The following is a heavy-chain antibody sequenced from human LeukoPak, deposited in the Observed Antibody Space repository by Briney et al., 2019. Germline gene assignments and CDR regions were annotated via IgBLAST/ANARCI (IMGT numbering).Heavy chain of an antibody. CDR2: IYTSGST. CDR3: ARGLASIYCSSTSCPHAGFDP. J-gene: IGHJ5*02. Sequence: PSETLSLTCTVSGGSISSYYWSWIRQPAGKGLEWIGRIYTSGSTNYNPSLKSRATISVDKSKNQFSLKLSSVTAADTAVYYCARGLASIYCSSTSCPHAGFDPWGQGTLVTVSS. CDR1: GGSISSYY. D-gene: IGHD2-2*01. V-gene: IGHV4-4*07.